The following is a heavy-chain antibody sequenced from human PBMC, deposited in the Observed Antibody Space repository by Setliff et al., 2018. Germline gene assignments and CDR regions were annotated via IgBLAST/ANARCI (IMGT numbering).Heavy chain of an antibody. CDR3: ARIGDFWSGYYFPFDY. CDR2: IKQDGSDK. V-gene: IGHV3-7*01. Sequence: GGSLRLSCAASGFIFSTYWMSWVRQAPGKGLEWVANIKQDGSDKYYVDSVKGRFTISRDNAKNSLYLQMNSLRAEDTAVYYCARIGDFWSGYYFPFDYWGQGTLVTVSS. J-gene: IGHJ4*02. CDR1: GFIFSTYW. D-gene: IGHD3-3*01.